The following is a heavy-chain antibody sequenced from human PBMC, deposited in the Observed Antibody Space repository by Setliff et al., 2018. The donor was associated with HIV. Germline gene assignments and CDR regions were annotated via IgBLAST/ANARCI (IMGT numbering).Heavy chain of an antibody. CDR3: ARLDCSSSSGFVDY. J-gene: IGHJ4*02. D-gene: IGHD2-2*01. CDR2: IYFTGSS. CDR1: GGSISTYY. V-gene: IGHV4-59*08. Sequence: SETLSLTCTVSGGSISTYYWSWIRQHPGKGLEWIGPIYFTGSSDNNPSLKSRVTLSVDTSKHQFSLKLSSVTAADTAVYYCARLDCSSSSGFVDYWGQGTLVTVSS.